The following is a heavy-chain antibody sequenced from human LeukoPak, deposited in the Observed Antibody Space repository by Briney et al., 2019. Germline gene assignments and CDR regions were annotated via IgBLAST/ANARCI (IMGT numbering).Heavy chain of an antibody. V-gene: IGHV3-66*04. D-gene: IGHD4-17*01. Sequence: GGSLRLSCAASGFTVSSNYMSWVRQAPGKGLEWVSVIYSGGSTYYADSVKGRFTISRDNSKNTLYLQMNSLRAEDTAVYYCARLNTAEDAFDIWGQGTMVTVSS. J-gene: IGHJ3*02. CDR3: ARLNTAEDAFDI. CDR2: IYSGGST. CDR1: GFTVSSNY.